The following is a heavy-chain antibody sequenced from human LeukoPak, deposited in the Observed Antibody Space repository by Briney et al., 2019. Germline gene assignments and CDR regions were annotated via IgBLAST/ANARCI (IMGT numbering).Heavy chain of an antibody. V-gene: IGHV1-8*02. D-gene: IGHD2-2*01. CDR1: GYTFTSYG. CDR3: ARDLVPTADHYYYGMDV. Sequence: GASVKVSCKASGYTFTSYGISWVRQAPGQGLEWMGWMNPNSGNTGYAQKFQGRVTMTRNTSISTAYMELSSLRSEDTAVYYCARDLVPTADHYYYGMDVWGQGTTVTVSS. CDR2: MNPNSGNT. J-gene: IGHJ6*02.